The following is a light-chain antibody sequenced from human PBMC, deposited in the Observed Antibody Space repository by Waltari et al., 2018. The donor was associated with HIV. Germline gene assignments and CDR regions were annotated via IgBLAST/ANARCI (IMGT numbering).Light chain of an antibody. CDR2: AAS. J-gene: IGKJ2*01. V-gene: IGKV3-15*01. Sequence: DIVMRQSPATLSVSLGKSATLSCRASQSVVVNLAWYQQRPGQTPRLLIYAASTRATGIPPRFSGSASGTNFALTISSLQSEDVGFYYCQQYHDWPWFTFGQGTKLEIK. CDR3: QQYHDWPWFT. CDR1: QSVVVN.